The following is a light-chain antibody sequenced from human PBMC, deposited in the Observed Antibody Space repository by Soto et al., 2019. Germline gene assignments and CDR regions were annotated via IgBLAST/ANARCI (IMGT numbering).Light chain of an antibody. Sequence: DILMTQSPATLSVSPGERATLSCRASQSISSNLAWYQQKPGQAPRLLIYGASTRATGIPARFSGSGSGTEFTLTISSLQSEDFAVYYCQQYNNWPPMTFGQGTKVDIK. CDR1: QSISSN. J-gene: IGKJ1*01. CDR2: GAS. CDR3: QQYNNWPPMT. V-gene: IGKV3-15*01.